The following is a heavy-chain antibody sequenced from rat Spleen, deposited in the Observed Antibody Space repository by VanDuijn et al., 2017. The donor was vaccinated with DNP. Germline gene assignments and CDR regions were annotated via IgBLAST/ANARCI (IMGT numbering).Heavy chain of an antibody. V-gene: IGHV1-57*01. J-gene: IGHJ3*01. CDR2: IDPGSGGT. CDR1: GYTFTSYT. Sequence: QVQLQQSGAELAEPGSSVKISCKASGYTFTSYTMHWIKQTTGQALEWTGYIDPGSGGTKYNEKFKGKATLTVDKSSTTAYMQLSSLTPVDTAVYYCARGYPGPPFAYWGQGTLVTVSS. D-gene: IGHD1-4*01. CDR3: ARGYPGPPFAY.